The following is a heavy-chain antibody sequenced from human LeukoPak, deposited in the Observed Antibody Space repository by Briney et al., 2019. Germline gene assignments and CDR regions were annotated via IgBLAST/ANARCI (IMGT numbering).Heavy chain of an antibody. CDR1: GFTFRSYR. CDR3: AGGDNSAFDI. J-gene: IGHJ3*02. Sequence: GGSLRLSCAASGFTFRSYRMNWVRQAPGKGLEWVASIKQGESERYYVDSVNGRFTISRDNAKNSLYLQMNSLRAEDTAVYYCAGGDNSAFDIWGQGTMVTVSS. V-gene: IGHV3-7*04. D-gene: IGHD3-22*01. CDR2: IKQGESER.